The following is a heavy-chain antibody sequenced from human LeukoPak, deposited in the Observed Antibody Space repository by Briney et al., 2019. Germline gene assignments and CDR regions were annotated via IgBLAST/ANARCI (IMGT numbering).Heavy chain of an antibody. CDR2: IKPKTDGEAT. CDR3: ITPLPYSAQ. D-gene: IGHD2-21*01. V-gene: IGHV3-15*01. CDR1: GFIFSNYA. Sequence: GGSLRLSCAASGFIFSNYAMSWVRQAPGKGLEWVGRIKPKTDGEATEYAAPVKDRFSISRDDSKSMMYLQMNSLKTEDTAVYYCITPLPYSAQGGQGTLVTVSS. J-gene: IGHJ4*02.